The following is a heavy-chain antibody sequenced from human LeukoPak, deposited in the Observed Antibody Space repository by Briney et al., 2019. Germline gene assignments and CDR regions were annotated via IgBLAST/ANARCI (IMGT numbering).Heavy chain of an antibody. CDR1: GYTFTGYY. D-gene: IGHD5-12*01. CDR3: ATDLGYVGSLYYFDY. Sequence: ASVTVSCKASGYTFTGYYMHWVRQAPGQGLEWMGWVNPNSGGTNYAQKFQGRVTMTRDTSIGTAYMELSRLRSDDTAVYYCATDLGYVGSLYYFDYWGQGTLVTVSS. CDR2: VNPNSGGT. J-gene: IGHJ4*02. V-gene: IGHV1-2*02.